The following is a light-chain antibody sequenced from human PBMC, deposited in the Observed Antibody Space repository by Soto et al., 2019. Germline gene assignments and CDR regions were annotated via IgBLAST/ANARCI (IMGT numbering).Light chain of an antibody. CDR2: DAS. V-gene: IGKV1-13*02. J-gene: IGKJ4*01. Sequence: AIQLTQSPSSLSASVGDRVTITCRASQGISSDLAWYQQKPGKAPNLLIYDASNLESGVPSRFSGRGSGTDFTLTIRILQPEDIATYCCQQLTAYPLTFGGGAKLEIQ. CDR1: QGISSD. CDR3: QQLTAYPLT.